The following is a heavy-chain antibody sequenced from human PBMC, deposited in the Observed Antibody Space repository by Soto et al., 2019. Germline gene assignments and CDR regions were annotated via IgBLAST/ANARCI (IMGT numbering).Heavy chain of an antibody. CDR3: AREGFSSGKAGGFNI. D-gene: IGHD6-19*01. CDR2: INADGSAT. CDR1: GLNFVTSV. J-gene: IGHJ3*02. Sequence: GGSLRLSCAASGLNFVTSVMTWARQTPGKGLEWVSSINADGSATHYADSVEGRFTISRDNSRNTLFLQMNSLRVEDSATYYYAREGFSSGKAGGFNIWGQGTVVTVSS. V-gene: IGHV3-23*01.